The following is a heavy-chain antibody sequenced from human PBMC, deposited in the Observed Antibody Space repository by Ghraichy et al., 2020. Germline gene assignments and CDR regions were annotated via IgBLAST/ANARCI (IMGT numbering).Heavy chain of an antibody. Sequence: GGSLRLSCAASGFTFSGYWMSWVRQAPGKGLEWVSYIRKSGGSATYYADSVKGRFTISRDDSKNSLYLQMNSLRDEDTAVYYCARDPHSLDFWGQGTLVTVSS. CDR1: GFTFSGYW. V-gene: IGHV3-48*02. CDR3: ARDPHSLDF. J-gene: IGHJ4*02. CDR2: IRKSGGSAT.